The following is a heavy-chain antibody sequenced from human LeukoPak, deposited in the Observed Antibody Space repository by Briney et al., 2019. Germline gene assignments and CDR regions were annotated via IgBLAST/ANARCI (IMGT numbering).Heavy chain of an antibody. V-gene: IGHV1-2*02. CDR1: GYTFTSYG. CDR2: INPNSGVT. CDR3: ARDPGANYFDY. D-gene: IGHD7-27*01. Sequence: ASVKVSCKASGYTFTSYGISWVRQAPGQGLEWMGWINPNSGVTNYAQKFQGRVTMAGDTSISTAYMDLKRLRSDDTAMYYCARDPGANYFDYWGQGTLVTVSS. J-gene: IGHJ4*02.